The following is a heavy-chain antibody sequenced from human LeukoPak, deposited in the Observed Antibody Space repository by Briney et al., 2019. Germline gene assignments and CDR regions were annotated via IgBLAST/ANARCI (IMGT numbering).Heavy chain of an antibody. CDR2: ISSSGSTI. D-gene: IGHD3-9*01. V-gene: IGHV3-11*01. CDR3: ARNRYFDWLTFDY. J-gene: IGHJ4*02. Sequence: GGSLRLSCAASGFTFSDYYMSWIRQAPGKGLEWVSYISSSGSTIYYADSVKGRFTISRDNAKNSLYLQMNSLRAEDTAVYYCARNRYFDWLTFDYWGQGTLVTVSS. CDR1: GFTFSDYY.